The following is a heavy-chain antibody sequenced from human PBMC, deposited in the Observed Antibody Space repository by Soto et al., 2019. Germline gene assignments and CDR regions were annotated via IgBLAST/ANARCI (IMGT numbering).Heavy chain of an antibody. CDR3: ARLDYSIAARLTWFDP. V-gene: IGHV1-8*01. Sequence: QVQLVQSGAEVKKPGASVKVSCKASGYTFTSYDINWVRQATGQGLEWMGWMNPNSGNTGYAQKFQGRVTMTRNTSISTAYMELSSLRSEDTAVYYCARLDYSIAARLTWFDPWGQETLVTVSS. CDR1: GYTFTSYD. D-gene: IGHD6-6*01. CDR2: MNPNSGNT. J-gene: IGHJ5*02.